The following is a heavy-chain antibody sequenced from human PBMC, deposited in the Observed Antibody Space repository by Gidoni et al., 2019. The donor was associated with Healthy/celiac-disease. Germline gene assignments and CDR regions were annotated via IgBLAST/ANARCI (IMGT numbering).Heavy chain of an antibody. CDR2: ISSSSSYI. CDR1: GFTFSSYS. V-gene: IGHV3-21*01. Sequence: EVQLVESGGGLVKPGGSLRLSCAASGFTFSSYSMNWVRQAPGKGLEWVSSISSSSSYIYYADSVKGRFTISRDNAKNSLYLQMNSLRAEDTAVYYCATLAQDTAMVTLYGMDVWGQGTTVTVSS. D-gene: IGHD5-18*01. J-gene: IGHJ6*02. CDR3: ATLAQDTAMVTLYGMDV.